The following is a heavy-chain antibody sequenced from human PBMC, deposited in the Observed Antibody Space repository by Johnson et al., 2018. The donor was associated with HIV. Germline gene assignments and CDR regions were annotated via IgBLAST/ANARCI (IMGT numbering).Heavy chain of an antibody. D-gene: IGHD2/OR15-2a*01. J-gene: IGHJ3*02. CDR2: IKQDGSEK. CDR1: GLTVSGNY. CDR3: ATEYFDI. Sequence: VQLVESGGGVVQPGRSLRLSCAASGLTVSGNYMTWVRQAPGKGLEWVANIKQDGSEKYYVDSVKGRFIISRDNAKNSLYLQMNSLRAEDTAVSYCATEYFDIWGQGTMVTVSS. V-gene: IGHV3-7*01.